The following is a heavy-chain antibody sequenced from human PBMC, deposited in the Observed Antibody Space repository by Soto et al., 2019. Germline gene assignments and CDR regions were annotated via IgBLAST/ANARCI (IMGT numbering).Heavy chain of an antibody. J-gene: IGHJ4*02. Sequence: PGGSLRLSCSSSGFTFGDYSLSWVRQAPGKGLEWVGFIGGKTYGGATQYAASVKGRFTISRDDSNNMAYLQMNSLKTEDTAVYYCTTDEDPTAVAGTVDYWGQGTLVTVSS. D-gene: IGHD6-19*01. CDR2: IGGKTYGGAT. CDR1: GFTFGDYS. V-gene: IGHV3-49*04. CDR3: TTDEDPTAVAGTVDY.